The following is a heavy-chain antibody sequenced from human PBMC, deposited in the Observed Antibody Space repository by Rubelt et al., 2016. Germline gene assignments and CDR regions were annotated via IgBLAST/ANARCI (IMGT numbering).Heavy chain of an antibody. Sequence: QVQLVESGGGVVQPGRSLRLSCAASGFTFSSYGMHWVRQAPGKGLEWVAVISYDGSNKYYADSVKGRFTISRDNSKNALYLQRNSLGADETAVYYGAKDLVGNDALDIWGQGTMVTVSS. J-gene: IGHJ3*02. CDR2: ISYDGSNK. V-gene: IGHV3-30*18. CDR1: GFTFSSYG. D-gene: IGHD4-23*01. CDR3: AKDLVGNDALDI.